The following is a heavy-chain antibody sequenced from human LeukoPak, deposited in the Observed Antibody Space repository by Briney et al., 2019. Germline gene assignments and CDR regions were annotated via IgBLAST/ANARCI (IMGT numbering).Heavy chain of an antibody. J-gene: IGHJ4*02. D-gene: IGHD3/OR15-3a*01. CDR3: ARQTGSGLFILP. CDR1: GVSIITSNSY. Sequence: SETLSLTCTVSGVSIITSNSYWGWIRQPPGKGLEWIGSIYYTGNTYYNASLKSQVSISIDTSENQFSLRLTSVTAADTAVYFCARQTGSGLFILPGGQGTLVTVSS. V-gene: IGHV4-39*01. CDR2: IYYTGNT.